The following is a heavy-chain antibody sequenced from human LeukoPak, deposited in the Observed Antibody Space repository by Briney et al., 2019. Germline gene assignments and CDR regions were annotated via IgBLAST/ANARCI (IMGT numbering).Heavy chain of an antibody. CDR3: ARVDYGDYVAAVDI. CDR1: GFTFSSNW. J-gene: IGHJ3*02. CDR2: INSGGSST. Sequence: GGSLRLSCAASGFTFSSNWMHWVRHTPGKGLVWVSRINSGGSSTSYADSVKGRFTISRDNAKNTLYLQMNSLRAEDTAVYYCARVDYGDYVAAVDIWGQGTMVTVSS. V-gene: IGHV3-74*01. D-gene: IGHD4-17*01.